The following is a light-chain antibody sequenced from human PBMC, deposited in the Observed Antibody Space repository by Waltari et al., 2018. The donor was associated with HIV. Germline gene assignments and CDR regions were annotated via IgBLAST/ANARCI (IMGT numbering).Light chain of an antibody. V-gene: IGLV1-51*01. Sequence: QSVLTQPPSVSAAPGQKVTIPCSGSSLNLGKNFVSWFKQLPGTAPKLLIYDNNKRPPGIPDRFSGSKSGTSATLGITGLQTGDEADYYCGTWDSSLSGVVFGGGTKLTVL. CDR1: SLNLGKNF. CDR2: DNN. J-gene: IGLJ2*01. CDR3: GTWDSSLSGVV.